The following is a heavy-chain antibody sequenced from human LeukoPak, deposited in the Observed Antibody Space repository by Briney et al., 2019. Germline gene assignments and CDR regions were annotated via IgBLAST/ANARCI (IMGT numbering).Heavy chain of an antibody. CDR2: IYYSGST. V-gene: IGHV4-59*01. J-gene: IGHJ3*02. D-gene: IGHD1-26*01. CDR3: AGLGAGDFFDI. Sequence: PETLSLTCTVSGGSISSYYWSWIRQPPGKGLEWIGYIYYSGSTNYNPSLKSRVTISVDTSKNQFSLKLSSVTAADTAVYYCAGLGAGDFFDIGAKGKRVTVFS. CDR1: GGSISSYY.